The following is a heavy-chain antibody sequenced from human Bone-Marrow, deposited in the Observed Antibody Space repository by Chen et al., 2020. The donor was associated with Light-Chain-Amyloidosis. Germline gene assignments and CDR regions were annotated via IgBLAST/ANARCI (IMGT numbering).Heavy chain of an antibody. CDR1: GFTFSSYG. Sequence: QVQLVESGGGVVQPGGSLRLSCAASGFTFSSYGIHWVRQAPGKGLEWVACIRYDGSNKYYADSVKGRFTISRDNSKNTLYLQMNSLRAEDTALYYCAKCHDYGDYGEYYFDYWGQGTLVTVSS. CDR2: IRYDGSNK. D-gene: IGHD4-17*01. CDR3: AKCHDYGDYGEYYFDY. J-gene: IGHJ4*02. V-gene: IGHV3-30*02.